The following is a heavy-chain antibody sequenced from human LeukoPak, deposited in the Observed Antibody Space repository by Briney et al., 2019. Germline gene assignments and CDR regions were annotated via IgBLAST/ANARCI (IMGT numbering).Heavy chain of an antibody. CDR3: AKRFERTYYFDY. V-gene: IGHV1-2*02. CDR2: INPHSGGR. J-gene: IGHJ4*02. Sequence: GASVKVSCKASGYTFTGYYMHWVRQAPGQGLEWMGWINPHSGGRNYAQKFQGRVTMTRDTSISTAYMELRSLRSDDTAMYYCAKRFERTYYFDYWGQETLVTVSS. D-gene: IGHD3-10*01. CDR1: GYTFTGYY.